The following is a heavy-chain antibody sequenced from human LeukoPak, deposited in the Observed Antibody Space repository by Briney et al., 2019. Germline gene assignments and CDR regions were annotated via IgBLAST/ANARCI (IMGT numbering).Heavy chain of an antibody. D-gene: IGHD2-21*02. CDR3: ARQKSVGGDSGYYGMDV. J-gene: IGHJ6*02. V-gene: IGHV4-34*01. Sequence: SETLSLTCAVYGGSFSGYYWSWIRQPPGKGLEWIGEINHSGSTNYNPSLKSRVTISVDTSKNQFSLKLSSVTPEDTAVYYCARQKSVGGDSGYYGMDVWGQGTTVIVSS. CDR2: INHSGST. CDR1: GGSFSGYY.